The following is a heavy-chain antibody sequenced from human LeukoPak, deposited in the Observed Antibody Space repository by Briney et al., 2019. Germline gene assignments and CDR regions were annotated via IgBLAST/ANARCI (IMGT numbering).Heavy chain of an antibody. J-gene: IGHJ4*02. CDR3: ARERRGSFDY. V-gene: IGHV3-30-3*01. D-gene: IGHD1-1*01. CDR1: GFTFSSYA. Sequence: PGGSLRLSCAASGFTFSSYALHWVRQAPGKGLEWVAIISYDGSTKDYADSVKSRFTISRDNSKNTLYLQMNSLRTEDTAVYFCARERRGSFDYWGQGTLVTVSS. CDR2: ISYDGSTK.